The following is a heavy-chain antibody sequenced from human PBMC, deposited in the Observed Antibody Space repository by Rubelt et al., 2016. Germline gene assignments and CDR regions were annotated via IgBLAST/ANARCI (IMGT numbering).Heavy chain of an antibody. CDR2: IKQDGSEK. CDR1: GFTFSSYW. V-gene: IGHV3-7*01. Sequence: VQLVESGGGVVQPGGSLRLSCAASGFTFSSYWMSWVRQAPGKGLEWVANIKQDGSEKYYADSVKGRFTIARDNSKNTLYLQMNSLRAEDTAVYYCARVYGGNSPLLFYFDYWGQGTLVTVSS. CDR3: ARVYGGNSPLLFYFDY. J-gene: IGHJ4*02. D-gene: IGHD4-23*01.